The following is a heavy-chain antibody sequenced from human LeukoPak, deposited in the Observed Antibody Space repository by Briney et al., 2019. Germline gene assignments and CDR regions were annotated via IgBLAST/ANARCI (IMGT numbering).Heavy chain of an antibody. D-gene: IGHD3-22*01. J-gene: IGHJ3*02. Sequence: GGSLRLSCAASGFTFSSYAMSWVRQAPGKGLEWVSAISGSGGSTYNADSVKGRFTISRDNSKNTLYLQMNSLRAEDTAVYYCAKESNYYDSSGYYYDAFDIWGQGTMVTVSS. CDR2: ISGSGGST. CDR1: GFTFSSYA. V-gene: IGHV3-23*01. CDR3: AKESNYYDSSGYYYDAFDI.